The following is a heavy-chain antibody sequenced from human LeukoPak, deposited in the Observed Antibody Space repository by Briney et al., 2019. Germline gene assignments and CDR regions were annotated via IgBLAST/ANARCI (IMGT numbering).Heavy chain of an antibody. J-gene: IGHJ4*02. D-gene: IGHD6-13*01. CDR2: ISDIGSI. CDR1: GGSISSYY. CDR3: ARGVYIAAAQYGY. V-gene: IGHV4-59*01. Sequence: PSETLSLTCTVSGGSISSYYWSWIRQPPGKGLEWIAYISDIGSINYNPSLKSRVTISLDTSKNQFSLKLSSVAAADTAVYYCARGVYIAAAQYGYWGQGTLVTVSS.